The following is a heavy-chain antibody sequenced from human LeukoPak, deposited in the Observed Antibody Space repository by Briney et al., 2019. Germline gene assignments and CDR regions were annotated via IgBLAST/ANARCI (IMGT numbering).Heavy chain of an antibody. D-gene: IGHD2-21*02. CDR2: INHSGST. J-gene: IGHJ3*02. Sequence: PSETLSLTCTVSGGSISSYYWSWIRQPPGKGLEWIGEINHSGSTNYNPSLKSRVTISVDTSKNQFSLKLSSVTAADTAVYYCARRSVVVTAPSAFDIWGQGTMVTVSS. V-gene: IGHV4-34*01. CDR1: GGSISSYY. CDR3: ARRSVVVTAPSAFDI.